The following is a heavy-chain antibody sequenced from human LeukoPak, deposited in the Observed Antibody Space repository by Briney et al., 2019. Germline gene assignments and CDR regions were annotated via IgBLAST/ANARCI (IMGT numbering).Heavy chain of an antibody. V-gene: IGHV3-20*04. CDR2: INWNGGST. D-gene: IGHD3-10*01. CDR3: ARELADGSQRFDP. CDR1: GFTFDDYG. J-gene: IGHJ5*02. Sequence: PGGSLRLSCAASGFTFDDYGMSWVRQAPGKGLEWVSGINWNGGSTGYADSVKGRFTISRDNAQNSLYLQMNSLRVEDTAIYYCARELADGSQRFDPWGQGTLVTVSS.